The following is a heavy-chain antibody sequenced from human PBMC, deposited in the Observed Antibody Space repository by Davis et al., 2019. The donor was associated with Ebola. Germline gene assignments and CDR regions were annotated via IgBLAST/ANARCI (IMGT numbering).Heavy chain of an antibody. V-gene: IGHV4-34*01. D-gene: IGHD2-2*01. CDR2: IAHRGDA. J-gene: IGHJ4*02. CDR3: ASPHQIRGKDFFDC. Sequence: PSETLSLTCAVYGGSLNDYYWSWIRQAPGKGLEWIGEIAHRGDANYHPSLTSRATLSIDTSGKQFSLRFTSVTAAGTAVYYCASPHQIRGKDFFDCWGQGTLVTVSS. CDR1: GGSLNDYY.